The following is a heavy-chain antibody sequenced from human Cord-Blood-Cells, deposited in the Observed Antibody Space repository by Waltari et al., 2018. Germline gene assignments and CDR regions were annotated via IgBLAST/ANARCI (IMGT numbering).Heavy chain of an antibody. CDR3: ARRGRDSGSYYFDY. CDR2: IYYRGGT. D-gene: IGHD1-26*01. J-gene: IGHJ4*02. V-gene: IGHV4-39*07. Sequence: QLQLQESGPGLVKPSETLSLTCTVSGGSISSSSYYWGWIRQPPGKGLEWIGSIYYRGGTYYNPSLKSRVTRAVDTSKNQFSLRLSSVTAADTAVYYCARRGRDSGSYYFDYWGQGTLVTVSS. CDR1: GGSISSSSYY.